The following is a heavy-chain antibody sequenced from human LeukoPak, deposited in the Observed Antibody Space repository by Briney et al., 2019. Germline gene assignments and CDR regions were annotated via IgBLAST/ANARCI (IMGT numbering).Heavy chain of an antibody. CDR3: ARDPGTVIAYSFEY. J-gene: IGHJ4*01. Sequence: GGSLRLSCAASGFTFSSYSMNWVRQAPGKGLEWVSYISSSSSTIYYADSVKGRFTISRDNAKNSLYLQMNSLRAEDTAVYYCARDPGTVIAYSFEYWGQEPWSPSPQ. CDR2: ISSSSSTI. D-gene: IGHD4-17*01. CDR1: GFTFSSYS. V-gene: IGHV3-48*01.